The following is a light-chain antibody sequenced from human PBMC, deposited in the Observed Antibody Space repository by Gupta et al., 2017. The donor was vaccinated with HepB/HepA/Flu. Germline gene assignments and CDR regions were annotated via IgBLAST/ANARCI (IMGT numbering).Light chain of an antibody. CDR1: RTNVGSND. J-gene: IGLJ2*01. Sequence: QSVLTQPPSAPGTPGPRATISCSGSRTNVGSNDVYWYQQRSGTAPKLLIYRNNQRHTAVPDRFSGAKSGASAAVSISGLRAEEVADYYCAAGDDSRSVVVFGGGTKLTVL. V-gene: IGLV1-47*01. CDR3: AAGDDSRSVVV. CDR2: RNN.